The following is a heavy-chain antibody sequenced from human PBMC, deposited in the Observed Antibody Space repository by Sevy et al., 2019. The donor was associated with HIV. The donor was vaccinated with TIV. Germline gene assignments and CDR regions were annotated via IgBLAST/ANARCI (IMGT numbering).Heavy chain of an antibody. CDR3: GRETVRSHFDY. V-gene: IGHV3-7*01. Sequence: GGSLRLSCAASGFTFSKYWMSWVRQAPGKGLEWVANINQDGSEKYYVDSVKGRFTISRDNGKNSLYLQMNSLRAEDTAVYYCGRETVRSHFDYWGQGTLVTVSS. CDR1: GFTFSKYW. CDR2: INQDGSEK. J-gene: IGHJ4*02. D-gene: IGHD3-10*01.